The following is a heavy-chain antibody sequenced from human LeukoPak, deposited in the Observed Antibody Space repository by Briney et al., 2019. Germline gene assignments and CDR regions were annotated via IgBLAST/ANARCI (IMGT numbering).Heavy chain of an antibody. V-gene: IGHV3-7*01. D-gene: IGHD3-22*01. Sequence: GGSLRLSCAASGFTFSSYWMSWVRQAPGKGLERVANIKQDGSEKYYVDSVKGRFTISRDNAKNSLYLQMNSLRAEDTAVYYCARDRQASGANYYDSSGYSDYWGQGTLVTVSS. CDR3: ARDRQASGANYYDSSGYSDY. J-gene: IGHJ4*02. CDR1: GFTFSSYW. CDR2: IKQDGSEK.